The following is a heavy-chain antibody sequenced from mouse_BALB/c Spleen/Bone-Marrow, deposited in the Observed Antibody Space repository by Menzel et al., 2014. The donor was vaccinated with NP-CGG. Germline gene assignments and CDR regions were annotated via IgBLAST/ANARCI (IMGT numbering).Heavy chain of an antibody. CDR3: TRSGTGPFAY. D-gene: IGHD4-1*01. CDR2: IDPETGGT. V-gene: IGHV1-15*01. CDR1: GYTFTDYE. Sequence: QVQLQQSGAELVRPGASVTLSCKASGYTFTDYEMHWVKQTPVHGLEWIGAIDPETGGTAYNQKFKVKATLTADKSSSTAYMELRSLTSEDSAVYYCTRSGTGPFAYWGQGTLVTVSA. J-gene: IGHJ3*01.